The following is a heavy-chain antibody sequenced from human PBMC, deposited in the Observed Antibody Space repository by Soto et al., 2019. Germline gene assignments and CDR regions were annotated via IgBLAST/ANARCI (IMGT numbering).Heavy chain of an antibody. CDR3: ATEGRGDCSGDCYLDF. J-gene: IGHJ4*02. CDR1: GYTFTAYD. V-gene: IGHV1-2*02. Sequence: ASVKVSCKASGYTFTAYDMHWVRQAPGQGLEWMGWINTKSGGTKYAQKFQGGVTMTRDTSISTVYMELTRLRSDDTAIYYCATEGRGDCSGDCYLDFWGQGTLVTVS. D-gene: IGHD2-21*02. CDR2: INTKSGGT.